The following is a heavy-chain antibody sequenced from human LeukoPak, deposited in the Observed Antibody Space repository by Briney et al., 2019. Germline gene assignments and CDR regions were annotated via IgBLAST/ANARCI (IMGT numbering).Heavy chain of an antibody. CDR1: GGSISSGSYY. Sequence: SQTLSLTCTVSGGSISSGSYYWSWIRQPAGKGLEWIGRIYTSGSTNYNPSLKSRVTISVDTSKNQFSLKLSSVTAADTAVYYCASLVGGSYYFDYWGQGTLVTVSS. CDR2: IYTSGST. V-gene: IGHV4-61*02. D-gene: IGHD3-16*01. CDR3: ASLVGGSYYFDY. J-gene: IGHJ4*02.